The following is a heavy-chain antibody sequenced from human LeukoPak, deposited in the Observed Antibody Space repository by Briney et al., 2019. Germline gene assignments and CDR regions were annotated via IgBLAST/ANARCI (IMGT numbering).Heavy chain of an antibody. V-gene: IGHV3-48*03. Sequence: GGSLRLSCAASGFTFSSYAMNWVRQAPGKGLEWVSYIKSSGTTIYYADSVRGRSTISRDNAKNSLYLQMNSLRAEDTAVYYCASDSRSHFDNWGQGTLVTVSS. CDR3: ASDSRSHFDN. CDR1: GFTFSSYA. J-gene: IGHJ4*02. CDR2: IKSSGTTI.